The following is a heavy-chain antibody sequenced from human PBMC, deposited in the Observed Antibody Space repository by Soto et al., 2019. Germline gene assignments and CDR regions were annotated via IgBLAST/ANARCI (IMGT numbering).Heavy chain of an antibody. CDR2: ISYDGSKT. D-gene: IGHD3-10*01. CDR1: GFTFSNHD. V-gene: IGHV3-30*18. CDR3: AKETQYYYGTGSYPYDAFDV. J-gene: IGHJ3*01. Sequence: VGSLRLSCAASGFTFSNHDIHWVRQASGKGLEWVALISYDGSKTSYGDSVKGRFTISRDNSKNTLYLQMNSLRAEDTAVYYCAKETQYYYGTGSYPYDAFDVWGQGTLVTVSS.